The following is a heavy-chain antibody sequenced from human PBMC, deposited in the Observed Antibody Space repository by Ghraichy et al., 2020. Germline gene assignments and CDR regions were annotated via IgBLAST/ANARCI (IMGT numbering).Heavy chain of an antibody. Sequence: GALRLSCAASGFMFSSYWMTWVRQAPGKGLEWVANVKPDGSEKNYVGSVKGRFTISRDNAKKSLYLQMNSLRAEDTAVYFCAKCRGSTWNDALDIWGQGTMVTVSS. CDR3: AKCRGSTWNDALDI. CDR1: GFMFSSYW. J-gene: IGHJ3*02. D-gene: IGHD6-13*01. V-gene: IGHV3-7*01. CDR2: VKPDGSEK.